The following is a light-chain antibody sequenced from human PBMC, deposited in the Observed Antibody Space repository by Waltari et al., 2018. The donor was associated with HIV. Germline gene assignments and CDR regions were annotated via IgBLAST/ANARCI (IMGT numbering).Light chain of an antibody. CDR3: ATWDDSLKGYV. CDR2: SNK. Sequence: QSVLTQPPSASTTPGQRVTISCSGSSSNIGSNTVNWYEQLPGAAPKLLIYSNKQRPAGVPDRFAGSKSGTSASLAISGLHSDDEADYYCATWDDSLKGYVFGTGTKVTVL. V-gene: IGLV1-44*01. CDR1: SSNIGSNT. J-gene: IGLJ1*01.